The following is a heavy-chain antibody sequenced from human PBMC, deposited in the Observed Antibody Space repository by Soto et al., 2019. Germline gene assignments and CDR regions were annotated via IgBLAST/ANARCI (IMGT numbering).Heavy chain of an antibody. CDR3: AREGMVRGVIILPYYYYGMDV. Sequence: GGSLRLSCGASGFTFSSYEMNWVRQAPGKGLEWVSYISSSGSTIYYADSVKGRFTISRDNAKNSLYLQMNSLRAEDTAVYYCAREGMVRGVIILPYYYYGMDVWGQGTTVTVSS. D-gene: IGHD3-10*01. CDR1: GFTFSSYE. CDR2: ISSSGSTI. J-gene: IGHJ6*02. V-gene: IGHV3-48*03.